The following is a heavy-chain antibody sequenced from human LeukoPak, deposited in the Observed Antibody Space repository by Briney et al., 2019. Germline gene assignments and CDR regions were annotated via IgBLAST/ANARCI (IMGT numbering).Heavy chain of an antibody. Sequence: PGGSLRLSCAASGFTFSSYSMNWVRQAPGKGLEWVSSISSSSSYIYYADSVKGRFTIPRDNAKNSLYLQMNSLRAEDTAVYYCAIYGVSSPFDYWGQGALVTVSS. CDR3: AIYGVSSPFDY. D-gene: IGHD4-17*01. CDR2: ISSSSSYI. J-gene: IGHJ4*02. CDR1: GFTFSSYS. V-gene: IGHV3-21*01.